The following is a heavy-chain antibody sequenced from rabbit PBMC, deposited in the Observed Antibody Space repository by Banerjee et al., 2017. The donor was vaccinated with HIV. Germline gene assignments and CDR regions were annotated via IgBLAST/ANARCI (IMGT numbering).Heavy chain of an antibody. V-gene: IGHV1S7*01. J-gene: IGHJ4*01. Sequence: QLEESGGDLVKPGGSLKLSCKASGFDFSSYGVSWVRQAPGKGLEWIGYIDPVFGSTYYASWVNGRFTISSHNAQNTLYLQLNSLTAADTATYFCVREYASSSGYYLNLWGPGTLVTVS. CDR2: IDPVFGST. CDR1: GFDFSSYG. D-gene: IGHD1-1*01. CDR3: VREYASSSGYYLNL.